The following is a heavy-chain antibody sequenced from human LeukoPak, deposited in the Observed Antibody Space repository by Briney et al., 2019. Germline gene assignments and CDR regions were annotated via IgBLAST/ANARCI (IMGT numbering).Heavy chain of an antibody. J-gene: IGHJ5*02. CDR2: IYASGTA. V-gene: IGHV4-61*02. CDR1: GGSISSGSYY. Sequence: SETLSLTCTVSGGSISSGSYYWSWIRQPAGKGLEWIGRIYASGTANYNPSLKSRVTIAVDTSKNQFSLKLSSVTAADTAVYYCARDHDNVWGSYRPNWFDPWGQGTLVTVSS. D-gene: IGHD3-16*02. CDR3: ARDHDNVWGSYRPNWFDP.